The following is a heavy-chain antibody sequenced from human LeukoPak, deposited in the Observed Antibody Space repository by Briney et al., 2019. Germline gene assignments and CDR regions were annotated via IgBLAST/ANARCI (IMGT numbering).Heavy chain of an antibody. CDR1: GFTFSSYS. Sequence: PGGSLRLSCAASGFTFSSYSMNWVRQAPGKGLEWVSSISSSSSYIYYADSVKGRFTISRDNAKNSLYLQMNSLRAEDTAVYYCARDLLGSGWYGDWGYYFDYWGQGTLVTVSS. J-gene: IGHJ4*02. CDR2: ISSSSSYI. D-gene: IGHD6-19*01. CDR3: ARDLLGSGWYGDWGYYFDY. V-gene: IGHV3-21*01.